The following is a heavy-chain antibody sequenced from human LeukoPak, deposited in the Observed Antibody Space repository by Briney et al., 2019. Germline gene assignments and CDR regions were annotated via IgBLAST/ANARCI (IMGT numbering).Heavy chain of an antibody. CDR1: GFTFSDYY. Sequence: GGSLRLSCAASGFTFSDYYMSCIRQAPGKGLEWVSYISSSSSYTNYADSVKGRFTISRDNAKNSLYLQMNSLRAEDTAVYYCARTRGDYGDYNWFDPWGQGTLVTVSS. D-gene: IGHD4-17*01. V-gene: IGHV3-11*06. CDR3: ARTRGDYGDYNWFDP. CDR2: ISSSSSYT. J-gene: IGHJ5*02.